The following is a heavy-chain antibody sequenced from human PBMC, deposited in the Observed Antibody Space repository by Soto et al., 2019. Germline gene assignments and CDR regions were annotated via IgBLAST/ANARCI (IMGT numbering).Heavy chain of an antibody. D-gene: IGHD6-13*01. Sequence: SETLSLTCTVSGGSISSYYWSWIRQPPGKGLEWIGYIYYSGSTNYNPSLKSRVTISVDTSKNQFSLKLSSVTAADTAVYYCARIPDPAAGVVLSFDYWGQGTLVTVSS. CDR1: GGSISSYY. J-gene: IGHJ4*02. CDR3: ARIPDPAAGVVLSFDY. V-gene: IGHV4-59*01. CDR2: IYYSGST.